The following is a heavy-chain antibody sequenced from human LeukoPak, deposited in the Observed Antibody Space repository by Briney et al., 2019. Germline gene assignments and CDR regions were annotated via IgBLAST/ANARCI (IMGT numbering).Heavy chain of an antibody. J-gene: IGHJ3*02. D-gene: IGHD4-17*01. CDR3: ARQARYGDYGAFDI. CDR1: GGSISSYY. Sequence: SETLSLTCTVSGGSISSYYWSWIRQPPGKGLEWIGYIYYSGSTNYNPSLKSRVTISVDTSKNQFSLKPSSVTAADTAVYYCARQARYGDYGAFDIWGQGTMVTVSS. CDR2: IYYSGST. V-gene: IGHV4-59*08.